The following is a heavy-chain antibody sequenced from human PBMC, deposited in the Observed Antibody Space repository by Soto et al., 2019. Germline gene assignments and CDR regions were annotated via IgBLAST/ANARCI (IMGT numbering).Heavy chain of an antibody. CDR2: IYYSGST. V-gene: IGHV4-30-4*01. Sequence: SETLSLTCTVSGGSINSGDYHWSWIRKSPGKGLEWIGAIYYSGSTYYKPSLKSPIRISVDTSKNKFSLKVNSVTAADTAVYYCARDSRVPSAGAMDVWGQGTTVTVSS. CDR1: GGSINSGDYH. D-gene: IGHD2-15*01. CDR3: ARDSRVPSAGAMDV. J-gene: IGHJ6*02.